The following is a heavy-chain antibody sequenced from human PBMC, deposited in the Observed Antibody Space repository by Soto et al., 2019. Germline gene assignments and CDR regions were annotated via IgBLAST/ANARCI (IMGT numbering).Heavy chain of an antibody. Sequence: QVQLVQSGAEVKKPESSVKVSCKAPGGTFSTYAISWVRQAPGQGLEWMGGIIPMFGTANYVQRFQDRVTITADESTNTVYMELSRLRSEDTAVYFCASGIQLWLRRINNGYSGWGQGTLVTVYS. D-gene: IGHD5-18*01. V-gene: IGHV1-69*12. CDR3: ASGIQLWLRRINNGYSG. CDR1: GGTFSTYA. CDR2: IIPMFGTA. J-gene: IGHJ4*02.